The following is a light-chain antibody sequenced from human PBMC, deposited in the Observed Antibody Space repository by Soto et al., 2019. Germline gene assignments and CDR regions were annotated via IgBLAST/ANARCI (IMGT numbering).Light chain of an antibody. Sequence: QSALTQPASVSGSPGQSIAISCTGTSSDFDGFTKVSWYQHHPDKAPKLMMYDVTNRPSGVSDRFSGSKSGNTASLTTSGLQAEDEADYYCSSFTSSFTYVFGSGTKVTVL. CDR2: DVT. J-gene: IGLJ1*01. CDR3: SSFTSSFTYV. V-gene: IGLV2-14*03. CDR1: SSDFDGFTK.